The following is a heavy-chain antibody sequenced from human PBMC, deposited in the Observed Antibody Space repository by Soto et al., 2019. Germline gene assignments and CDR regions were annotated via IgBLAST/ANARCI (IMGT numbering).Heavy chain of an antibody. CDR1: GYTFTNYA. D-gene: IGHD2-2*02. CDR3: ARGVGLYSNYDY. Sequence: QVQLVQSGAEVKKPGASVKVSCKASGYTFTNYAMHWVRQAPGQRLEWMGWINAGNGNTKYSQKFQGRVNITRDTSASTAYMELSSLRSEDTAVYYCARGVGLYSNYDYWGQGTLVTVSS. V-gene: IGHV1-3*01. CDR2: INAGNGNT. J-gene: IGHJ4*02.